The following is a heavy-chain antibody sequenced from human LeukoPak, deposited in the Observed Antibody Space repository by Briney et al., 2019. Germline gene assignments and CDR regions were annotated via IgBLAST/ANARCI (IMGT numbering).Heavy chain of an antibody. Sequence: SETLSLTCAVYGGSFTDYFWTLIRQPPRKGLEWIGEINHAGSTNYNPSLKSRLTISVDTSKNQFSLKLRSVTAADTAVYYCARAFGRYCSGGSCYPFDYWGQGTLVTVSS. J-gene: IGHJ4*02. CDR2: INHAGST. D-gene: IGHD2-15*01. CDR1: GGSFTDYF. CDR3: ARAFGRYCSGGSCYPFDY. V-gene: IGHV4-34*01.